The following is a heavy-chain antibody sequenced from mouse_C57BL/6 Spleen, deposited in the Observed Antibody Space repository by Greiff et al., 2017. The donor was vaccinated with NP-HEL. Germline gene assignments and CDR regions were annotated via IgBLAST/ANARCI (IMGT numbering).Heavy chain of an antibody. V-gene: IGHV5-17*01. D-gene: IGHD1-1*01. Sequence: EVQRVESGGGLVKPGGSLKLSCAASGFTFSDYGMHWVRQAPEKGLEWVAYISSGSSTIYYADTVKGRFTISRDNAKNTLFLQMTSLRSEDTAMYYCARKGFITTVYYYAMDYWGQGTSVTVSS. CDR2: ISSGSSTI. J-gene: IGHJ4*01. CDR3: ARKGFITTVYYYAMDY. CDR1: GFTFSDYG.